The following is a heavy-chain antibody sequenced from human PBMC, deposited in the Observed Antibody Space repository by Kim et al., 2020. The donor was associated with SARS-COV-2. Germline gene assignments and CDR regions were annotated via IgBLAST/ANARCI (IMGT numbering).Heavy chain of an antibody. CDR1: GFTFSSYW. CDR3: ARFSWNYFFDY. CDR2: IKQDGSEK. V-gene: IGHV3-7*03. Sequence: GGSLRLSCAASGFTFSSYWMSWVRQAPGKGLEWVANIKQDGSEKYYVDSVKGRFTTSRDNAKNSLYRQMNSLRAEDTAVYYCARFSWNYFFDYWGQGTLVTVSS. D-gene: IGHD1-7*01. J-gene: IGHJ4*02.